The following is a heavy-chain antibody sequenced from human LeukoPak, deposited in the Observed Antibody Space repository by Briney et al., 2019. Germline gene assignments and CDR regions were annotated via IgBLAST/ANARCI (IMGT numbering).Heavy chain of an antibody. V-gene: IGHV1-18*01. J-gene: IGHJ4*02. Sequence: GASVKVSCKASGYTFTSYGISWVRQAPGQGLEWMGWISAYNGNTNYAQKLQGRVTMTTDTSTSTAYMELRSLRSDDTAVYYSARVPRSHLWFACDYWGQGTLVTVSS. CDR2: ISAYNGNT. CDR3: ARVPRSHLWFACDY. CDR1: GYTFTSYG. D-gene: IGHD3-10*01.